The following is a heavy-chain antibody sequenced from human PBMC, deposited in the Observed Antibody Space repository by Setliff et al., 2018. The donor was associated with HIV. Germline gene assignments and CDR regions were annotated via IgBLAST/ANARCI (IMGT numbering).Heavy chain of an antibody. V-gene: IGHV3-30*02. D-gene: IGHD6-19*01. CDR1: GFTFSYFG. J-gene: IGHJ4*02. Sequence: GGSLRLSCAASGFTFSYFGMHWVRQAPGKGLEWVAFIQYDGRKNNYADSVKGRFTISRDNSKNTLYLQMNSLRPEDTAIYYWGKGQRADPMAVEHWGQGTLGTVSS. CDR3: GKGQRADPMAVEH. CDR2: IQYDGRKN.